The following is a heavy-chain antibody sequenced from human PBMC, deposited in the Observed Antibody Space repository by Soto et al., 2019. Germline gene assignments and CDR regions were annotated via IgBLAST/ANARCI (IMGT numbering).Heavy chain of an antibody. CDR1: GFTISSYA. Sequence: GGSLRLSCAASGFTISSYAMSWVRQAPGNGLEWVSDISSSGRNTYDADSVNGRFTISRDNSKNTLYLQMNSLRAEATAIYYCAKDNYLDIAMVTFDYWGQGTLVTVSS. V-gene: IGHV3-23*01. CDR3: AKDNYLDIAMVTFDY. CDR2: ISSSGRNT. D-gene: IGHD5-18*01. J-gene: IGHJ4*02.